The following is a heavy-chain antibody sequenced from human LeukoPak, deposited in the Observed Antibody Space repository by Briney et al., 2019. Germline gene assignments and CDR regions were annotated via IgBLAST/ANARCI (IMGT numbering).Heavy chain of an antibody. CDR2: IYPGDSDT. V-gene: IGHV5-51*01. CDR1: GYSFDSYW. CDR3: AREGGRFFDP. Sequence: GESLKISCKGSGYSFDSYWIGWVRQMPGKGLEWMGIIYPGDSDTRYSASFQGQVTMSADKSSNTAYLQWSSLKASDTATYYCAREGGRFFDPWGQGTLVTVSS. J-gene: IGHJ5*02. D-gene: IGHD3-16*01.